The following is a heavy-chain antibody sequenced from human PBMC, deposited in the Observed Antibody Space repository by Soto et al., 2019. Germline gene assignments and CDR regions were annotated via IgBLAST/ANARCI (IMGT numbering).Heavy chain of an antibody. Sequence: QVQLVQSGAEVKKPGSSVKVSCKASGGTFSSYAISWVRQAPGQGLEWMGGIIPIFGTANYAQKFQGRVTITADESTSTAYMELSSLRSEDTAVYYCARYIVVVVAATLEYYYYGMDVWGQGPTVTVSS. D-gene: IGHD2-15*01. CDR3: ARYIVVVVAATLEYYYYGMDV. CDR1: GGTFSSYA. CDR2: IIPIFGTA. V-gene: IGHV1-69*01. J-gene: IGHJ6*02.